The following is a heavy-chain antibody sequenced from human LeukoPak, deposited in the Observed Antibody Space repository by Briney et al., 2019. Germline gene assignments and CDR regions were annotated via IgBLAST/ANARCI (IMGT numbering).Heavy chain of an antibody. CDR2: ISAYNGNT. D-gene: IGHD1-26*01. J-gene: IGHJ6*03. CDR1: GYTFTSYG. Sequence: ASVKVSCKASGYTFTSYGISWVRQAPGQGLEWMGWISAYNGNTNYAQKLQGRVTMTTDTSTSTAYMELRSLRSDDTAVYYCARDRGSYPYYYYYMDVWGKGTTVTVSS. CDR3: ARDRGSYPYYYYYMDV. V-gene: IGHV1-18*01.